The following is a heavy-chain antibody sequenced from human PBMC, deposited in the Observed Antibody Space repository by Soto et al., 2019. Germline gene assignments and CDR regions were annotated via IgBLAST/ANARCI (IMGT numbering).Heavy chain of an antibody. CDR2: IIPIFGTA. J-gene: IGHJ6*02. CDR3: ARATTVIDYYYYYGMDV. V-gene: IGHV1-69*13. D-gene: IGHD4-17*01. CDR1: GGTFSSYA. Sequence: SVKVSCKASGGTFSSYAISWVRQAPGEGLEWMGGIIPIFGTANYAQKFQGRVTITADESTSTAYMELSSLRSEDTAVYYCARATTVIDYYYYYGMDVWGQGTTVTVSS.